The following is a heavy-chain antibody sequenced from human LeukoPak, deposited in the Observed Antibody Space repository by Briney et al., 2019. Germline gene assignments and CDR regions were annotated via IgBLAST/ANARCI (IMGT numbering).Heavy chain of an antibody. D-gene: IGHD3-22*01. Sequence: GGSLRLSCAASGFTFSDYYMSWIRQAPGKGLEWVSSISSSSSYIYYADSVKGRFTISRDNAKNSLYLQMNSLRAEDTAVYYCARGGSPKLFSSGYYSVDYWGQGTLVTVSS. J-gene: IGHJ4*02. CDR1: GFTFSDYY. CDR2: ISSSSSYI. CDR3: ARGGSPKLFSSGYYSVDY. V-gene: IGHV3-11*06.